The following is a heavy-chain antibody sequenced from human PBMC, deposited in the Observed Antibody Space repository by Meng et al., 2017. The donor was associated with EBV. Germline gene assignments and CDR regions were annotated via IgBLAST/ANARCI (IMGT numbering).Heavy chain of an antibody. J-gene: IGHJ4*02. CDR1: GFTFSGYS. CDR2: ISSSSSYI. V-gene: IGHV3-21*01. Sequence: VQLVESGGGPVKRGVSLARSCAVTGFTFSGYSSNWVRQAPGKGLEWVSSISSSSSYIYYADSVKGRFTISRDNAKNSLYLQMNSLRAEDTAVYYCARNRGNGDYYFDYWGQGTLVTVSS. CDR3: ARNRGNGDYYFDY. D-gene: IGHD4-17*01.